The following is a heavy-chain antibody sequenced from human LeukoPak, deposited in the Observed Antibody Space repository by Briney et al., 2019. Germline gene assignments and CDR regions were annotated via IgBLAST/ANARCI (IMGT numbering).Heavy chain of an antibody. J-gene: IGHJ6*02. CDR3: ARALHYYVAMHV. D-gene: IGHD3-10*02. Sequence: PGGSLRLSCEASGFTFSAYAMTWVRQAPGKGLEWVSSIGSDGKTHYSESVKGRFAISRDNSKRMLFLQLNSLRAEDTALYYCARALHYYVAMHVWGQGTTVTVSS. CDR1: GFTFSAYA. CDR2: IGSDGKT. V-gene: IGHV3-23*01.